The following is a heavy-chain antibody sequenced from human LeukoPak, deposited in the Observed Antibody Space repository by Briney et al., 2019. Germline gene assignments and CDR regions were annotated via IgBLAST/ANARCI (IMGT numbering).Heavy chain of an antibody. CDR2: ISSSANTT. CDR3: AREGASGFDY. J-gene: IGHJ4*02. CDR1: GFTVSSNY. V-gene: IGHV3-11*04. D-gene: IGHD3-10*01. Sequence: GGSRRLSCAASGFTVSSNYMSWIRQAPGKGLEWVSYISSSANTTHYTDSVKGRFTISRDNAKNALSLQMDSLRAEDTAVYYCAREGASGFDYWGRGTVVTVSS.